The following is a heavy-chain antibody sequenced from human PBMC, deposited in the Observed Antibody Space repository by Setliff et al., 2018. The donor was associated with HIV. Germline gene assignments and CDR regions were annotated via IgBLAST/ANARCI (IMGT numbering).Heavy chain of an antibody. CDR2: IIPTFDTA. D-gene: IGHD6-19*01. CDR1: GGTFSRHA. J-gene: IGHJ2*01. CDR3: ARGVHSGGSGWYNWYFDL. Sequence: VKVSCKASGGTFSRHAFSWVRQAPGQGLEWMGGIIPTFDTANYAQKFQGRVTITADKSTNTVYMELNSLRSEDTVMYYCARGVHSGGSGWYNWYFDLWGRGTLVTVSS. V-gene: IGHV1-69*06.